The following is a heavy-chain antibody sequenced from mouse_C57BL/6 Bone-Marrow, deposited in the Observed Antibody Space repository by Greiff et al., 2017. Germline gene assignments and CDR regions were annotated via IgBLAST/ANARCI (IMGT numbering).Heavy chain of an antibody. J-gene: IGHJ2*01. CDR1: GFTFSDYY. CDR3: ARHGSYYVGYFDY. Sequence: DVMLVESGGGLVQPGGSLKLSCAASGFTFSDYYMYWVRQTPEKRLEWVAYISNGGGSTYYPDTVKGRFTISRDNAKNTLYLQMSRLKSEDTAMYYCARHGSYYVGYFDYWGQGTTLTVSS. V-gene: IGHV5-12*01. CDR2: ISNGGGST. D-gene: IGHD2-1*01.